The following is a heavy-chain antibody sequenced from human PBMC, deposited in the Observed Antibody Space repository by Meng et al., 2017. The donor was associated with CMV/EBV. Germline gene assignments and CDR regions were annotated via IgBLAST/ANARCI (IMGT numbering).Heavy chain of an antibody. CDR3: LPRPAANAEYFQH. V-gene: IGHV3-23*01. CDR2: ISGSGGST. Sequence: GESLKIPCAASGFTLSSYAMSWVRQAPGKGLEWVSAISGSGGSTYYADSVKGRFTISRDNSKNTLYLQMNSLRAEDTAVYYCLPRPAANAEYFQHWGQGTLVTVSS. D-gene: IGHD2-2*01. J-gene: IGHJ1*01. CDR1: GFTLSSYA.